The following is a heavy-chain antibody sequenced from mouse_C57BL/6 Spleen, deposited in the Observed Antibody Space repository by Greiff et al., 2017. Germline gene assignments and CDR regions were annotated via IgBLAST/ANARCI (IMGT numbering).Heavy chain of an antibody. CDR2: ISSGSSTI. CDR1: GFTFSDYG. V-gene: IGHV5-17*01. D-gene: IGHD3-2*02. J-gene: IGHJ3*01. Sequence: EVQVVESGGGLVKPGGSLKLSCAASGFTFSDYGMHWVRQAPEKGLEWVAYISSGSSTIYYADTVKGRFTISRDNAKNTLFLQMTSLRSEDTAMYYCARPAQATLFAYWGQGTLVTVSA. CDR3: ARPAQATLFAY.